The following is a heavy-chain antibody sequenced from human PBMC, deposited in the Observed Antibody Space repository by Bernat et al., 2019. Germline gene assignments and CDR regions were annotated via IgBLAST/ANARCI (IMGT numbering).Heavy chain of an antibody. CDR3: ARGTKAFDI. Sequence: QVQLVQSGAEVWKPGASVKVSCKASGYIFTKYAIHWVRQAPGQRLEWMGWINTANADTNYSQKFQGRFTITRDTSASTAYMELSSLRSDDTAVYYCARGTKAFDIWGQGTMVTVSS. D-gene: IGHD1-7*01. CDR1: GYIFTKYA. V-gene: IGHV1-3*04. CDR2: INTANADT. J-gene: IGHJ3*02.